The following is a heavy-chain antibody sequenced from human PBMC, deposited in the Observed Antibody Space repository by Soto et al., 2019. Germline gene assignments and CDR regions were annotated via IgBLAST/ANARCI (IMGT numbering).Heavy chain of an antibody. D-gene: IGHD6-6*01. J-gene: IGHJ6*02. V-gene: IGHV1-2*04. CDR1: GYIFIDYY. Sequence: ASVKVSCKASGYIFIDYYIHWVRQAPGQGLEWMGWINPDTGDTNYAQKFQGWVTVTRDTSISTAYMEVSRLKSDDTAVYYCARVPYTSSTYFYYGMDVWGRGTTVTVSS. CDR2: INPDTGDT. CDR3: ARVPYTSSTYFYYGMDV.